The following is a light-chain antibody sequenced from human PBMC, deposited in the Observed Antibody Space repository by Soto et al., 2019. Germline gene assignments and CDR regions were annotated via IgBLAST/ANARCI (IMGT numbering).Light chain of an antibody. CDR3: LVYDRRSDHVV. V-gene: IGLV3-21*02. Sequence: SYELTQPPSVSVAPGQTARITCGGDNIGDKSVHWYQQKAGQAPVLVVSDDRARPSGIPERLSGSSSGNTATLTISSVEAGDQADYHCLVYDRRSDHVVFGGGTKLTVL. CDR2: DDR. J-gene: IGLJ3*02. CDR1: NIGDKS.